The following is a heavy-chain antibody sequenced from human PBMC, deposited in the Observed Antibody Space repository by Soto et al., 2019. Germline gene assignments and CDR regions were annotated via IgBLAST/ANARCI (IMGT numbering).Heavy chain of an antibody. CDR1: GFTFSDYW. CDR2: VNSDGSST. CDR3: AKSRDAYNFYFYYGMDV. Sequence: EVQLVESGGGLVQPGGSLRVSCAASGFTFSDYWMHWVRQAPGKGLVWVSRVNSDGSSTSYADSVRGRFTISRDNAKNTLYLQVSSLRAEDTAVYYCAKSRDAYNFYFYYGMDVWGQGTTVTVSS. J-gene: IGHJ6*02. V-gene: IGHV3-74*01. D-gene: IGHD2-2*01.